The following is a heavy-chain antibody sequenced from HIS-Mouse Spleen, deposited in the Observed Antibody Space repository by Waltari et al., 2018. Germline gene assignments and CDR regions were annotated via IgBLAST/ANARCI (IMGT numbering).Heavy chain of an antibody. CDR2: INHSGST. J-gene: IGHJ4*02. V-gene: IGHV4-34*01. Sequence: QVQLQQCGAGLLKPSETLSLTCAVYVGSFSGYYWSWIRQPPGKGLVWIGEINHSGSTNYNPSLKSRVTISVDTSKNQFSLKLSSVTAADTAVYYCARVNSSFDYWGQGTLVTVSS. D-gene: IGHD6-13*01. CDR1: VGSFSGYY. CDR3: ARVNSSFDY.